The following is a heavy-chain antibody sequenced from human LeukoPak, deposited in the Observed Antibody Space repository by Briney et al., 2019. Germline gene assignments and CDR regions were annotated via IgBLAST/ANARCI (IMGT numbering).Heavy chain of an antibody. CDR3: ATPLDYYDSSGYHQGGD. CDR2: VNRDGSET. Sequence: GGSLRLSCAASGFTLSNHWMTWVRQVPGRGPEWVANVNRDGSETYYLDSVKGRFTISRDNAKNSLYLQMNSLRAEDTAVYYCATPLDYYDSSGYHQGGDWGQGTLVTVSS. J-gene: IGHJ4*02. CDR1: GFTLSNHW. V-gene: IGHV3-7*03. D-gene: IGHD3-22*01.